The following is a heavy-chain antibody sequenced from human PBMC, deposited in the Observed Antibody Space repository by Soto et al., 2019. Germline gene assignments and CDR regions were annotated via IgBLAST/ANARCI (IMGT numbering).Heavy chain of an antibody. J-gene: IGHJ4*02. Sequence: GGSLRLSCAASGFTFSSYAMSWVRQAPGKGLEWVSAISGSGGSTYYADSVKGRFTISRDNSKNTLYLQMNSLRAEDTAVYYCAKGVDIVVVVAATVDYWGQGTLVTVSS. D-gene: IGHD2-15*01. V-gene: IGHV3-23*01. CDR2: ISGSGGST. CDR3: AKGVDIVVVVAATVDY. CDR1: GFTFSSYA.